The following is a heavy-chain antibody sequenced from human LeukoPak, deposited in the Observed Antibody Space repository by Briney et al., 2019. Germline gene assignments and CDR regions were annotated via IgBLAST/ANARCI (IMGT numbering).Heavy chain of an antibody. J-gene: IGHJ4*02. CDR2: INKDGGEK. Sequence: GGSLRLSCAASGFTFSSYWMSWVRQAPGKGLEWVANINKDGGEKYYVDSVKGRFTISSDNAKNSLYLQMNSLRADDTAVYYCVKDSPPRYSGSPPVYWGQGTLVTVSS. V-gene: IGHV3-7*03. CDR1: GFTFSSYW. CDR3: VKDSPPRYSGSPPVY. D-gene: IGHD1-26*01.